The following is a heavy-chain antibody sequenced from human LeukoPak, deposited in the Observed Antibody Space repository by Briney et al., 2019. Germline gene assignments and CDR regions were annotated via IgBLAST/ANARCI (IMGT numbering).Heavy chain of an antibody. CDR1: GFSFSGYA. D-gene: IGHD3-22*01. CDR2: ISSSGGST. J-gene: IGHJ4*02. Sequence: QPGGSLRLSCAASGFSFSGYAMSWVRQAPGKGLEWVSIISSSGGSTNYTESVKGRFTISRDNSKNTLYLQMNSLRVEDTAMYYCAKSAYDRSGYYRWGQGTLVTVSS. V-gene: IGHV3-23*01. CDR3: AKSAYDRSGYYR.